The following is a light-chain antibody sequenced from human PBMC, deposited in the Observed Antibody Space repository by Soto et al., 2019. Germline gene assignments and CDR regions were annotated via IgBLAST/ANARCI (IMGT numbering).Light chain of an antibody. CDR3: QQYAGSPTT. V-gene: IGKV3-20*01. J-gene: IGKJ1*01. CDR2: GTS. CDR1: QSVGNAF. Sequence: EIVVTQSPGTLSLSAGERATLSCRTSQSVGNAFIGWYQQKPGQAPRFLMYGTSGRATGTPDRFSGSGSGTDFTLTISRLEPEDFAVYCCQQYAGSPTTFGQGTKVEIK.